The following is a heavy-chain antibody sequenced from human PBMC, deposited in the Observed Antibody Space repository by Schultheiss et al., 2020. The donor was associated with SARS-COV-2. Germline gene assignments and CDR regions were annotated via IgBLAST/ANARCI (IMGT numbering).Heavy chain of an antibody. D-gene: IGHD5-24*01. CDR1: GFTFSSYG. V-gene: IGHV3-NL1*01. J-gene: IGHJ4*02. CDR2: IYSGGST. Sequence: GGSLRLSCAASGFTFSSYGMHWVRQAPGKGLEWVAVIYSGGSTYYADSVKGRFTISRDNSKNTLYLQMNSLRAEDTAVYYCARDSSPTPGYNPDYWGQGTLVTVSS. CDR3: ARDSSPTPGYNPDY.